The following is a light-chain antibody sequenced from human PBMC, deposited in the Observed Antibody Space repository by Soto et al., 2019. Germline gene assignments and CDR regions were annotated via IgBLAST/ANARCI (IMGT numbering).Light chain of an antibody. CDR2: GNS. CDR1: SSNIGAGYD. CDR3: QSYDSSLSGAV. Sequence: QSVLTQPPSVSGAPGQRVTISCTGSSSNIGAGYDVHWYQQLPGTAPKLLIYGNSNRPSGVPDRFSGSKSVTSASLAITGLQAEEEADYYCQSYDSSLSGAVFGGGTQLTVL. V-gene: IGLV1-40*01. J-gene: IGLJ7*01.